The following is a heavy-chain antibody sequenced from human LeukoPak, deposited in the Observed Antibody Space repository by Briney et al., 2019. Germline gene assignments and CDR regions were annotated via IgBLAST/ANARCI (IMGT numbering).Heavy chain of an antibody. CDR1: GYSFTSYW. D-gene: IGHD3-22*01. V-gene: IGHV5-51*01. Sequence: GESLQISCKGSGYSFTSYWIGWVRQMPGKGLEWMGIIYPGDSDTRYSPSFQGQVTISADKSISTAYLQWSSLKASDTAMYYCARHYYYDSSGYRAFDIWGQGTMVTVSS. CDR3: ARHYYYDSSGYRAFDI. CDR2: IYPGDSDT. J-gene: IGHJ3*02.